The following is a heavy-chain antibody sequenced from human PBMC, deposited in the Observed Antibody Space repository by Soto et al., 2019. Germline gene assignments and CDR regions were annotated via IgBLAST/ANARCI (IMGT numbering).Heavy chain of an antibody. CDR3: ARSWSGSTSGRVDV. D-gene: IGHD3-3*01. CDR2: ISWDGYSI. J-gene: IGHJ6*02. CDR1: GFTFDDHA. Sequence: GGSLRLSCVASGFTFDDHAMHWVRQLPGKGLEWVGHISWDGYSIGYGGSVRGRFTISRDNAKNTLYLQMNSLRPEDTALYYCARSWSGSTSGRVDVWGQGTTVTVSS. V-gene: IGHV3-9*01.